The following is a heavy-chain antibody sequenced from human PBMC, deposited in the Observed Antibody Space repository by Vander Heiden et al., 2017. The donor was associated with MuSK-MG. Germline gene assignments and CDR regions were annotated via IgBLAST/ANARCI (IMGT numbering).Heavy chain of an antibody. CDR1: GFTFVSYS. V-gene: IGHV3-21*01. D-gene: IGHD4-17*01. CDR3: AKDYGGNSVVVTFDY. Sequence: EVQLVDSGGGLVKPGGSLRLSCAASGFTFVSYSMNWVRQAPGKGLEWVSSISSSSSYIYYADSVKGRFTISRDNAKNSLYLQMNSLRAEDTAVYYCAKDYGGNSVVVTFDYWGQGTLVTVSS. J-gene: IGHJ4*02. CDR2: ISSSSSYI.